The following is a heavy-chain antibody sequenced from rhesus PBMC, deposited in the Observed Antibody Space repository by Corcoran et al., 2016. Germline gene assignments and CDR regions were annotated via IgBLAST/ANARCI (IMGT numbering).Heavy chain of an antibody. Sequence: QVTLKESGPALVKPTQTLTLTCTFSGFSLSTSGMGVGWIRQPSRKTLEWLAHIYWDDDKRYSTSLKSRLTISKDTSKNQVVLTMTNMDPVDTATYYCARRGDPGGAFDFWGQGLGVTVSS. CDR2: IYWDDDK. V-gene: IGHV2-1*01. CDR3: ARRGDPGGAFDF. D-gene: IGHD3-34*01. CDR1: GFSLSTSGMG. J-gene: IGHJ3*01.